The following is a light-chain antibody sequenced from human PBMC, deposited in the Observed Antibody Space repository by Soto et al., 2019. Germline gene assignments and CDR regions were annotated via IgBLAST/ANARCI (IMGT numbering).Light chain of an antibody. CDR3: QQYGTSPPT. J-gene: IGKJ1*01. Sequence: EIVLTQSPGTLSLSPGERATVSCRASQSVRSTYLAWYQQKPGQAPRLLIYGASSRATGIPDRFSGSGSGTDFTLTISRLEPDDFAVYYCQQYGTSPPTFGRGTKVEIK. CDR1: QSVRSTY. CDR2: GAS. V-gene: IGKV3-20*01.